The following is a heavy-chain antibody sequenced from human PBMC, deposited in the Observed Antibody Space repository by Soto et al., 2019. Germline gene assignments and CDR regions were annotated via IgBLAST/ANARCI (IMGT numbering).Heavy chain of an antibody. J-gene: IGHJ6*03. Sequence: QVQLVQSGAEVKKPGSSVKVSCKASGGTFSSYTISWVRQAPGQGLEWMGRIIPILGIANYAQKFQGRVTITADKSTSTAYMELSSLRSEDTAVYYCARDEFPNWNYEDYYYYMDVWGKGTTVTVSS. CDR1: GGTFSSYT. V-gene: IGHV1-69*08. D-gene: IGHD1-7*01. CDR2: IIPILGIA. CDR3: ARDEFPNWNYEDYYYYMDV.